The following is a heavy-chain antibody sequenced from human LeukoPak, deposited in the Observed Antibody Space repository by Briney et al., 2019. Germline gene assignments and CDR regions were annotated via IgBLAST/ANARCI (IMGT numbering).Heavy chain of an antibody. D-gene: IGHD6-13*01. V-gene: IGHV3-21*01. CDR2: ISSSSSYI. J-gene: IGHJ6*03. Sequence: GGPLRLSCAASGFTFSSYSMNWVRQAPGKGLEWVSSISSSSSYIYYADSVKGRFTISRDNAKNSLYLQMNSLRAEDTAVYYCARAPEGIAAAGTSSMRYYYYMDVWGKGTTVTVSS. CDR1: GFTFSSYS. CDR3: ARAPEGIAAAGTSSMRYYYYMDV.